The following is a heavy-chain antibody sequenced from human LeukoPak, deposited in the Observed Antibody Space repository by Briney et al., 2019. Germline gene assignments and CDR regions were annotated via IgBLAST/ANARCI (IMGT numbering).Heavy chain of an antibody. CDR1: GFTFSSYA. J-gene: IGHJ3*02. D-gene: IGHD3-3*01. CDR2: IKQDGSEK. CDR3: ARHFFVAFGVIAGSAFDI. V-gene: IGHV3-7*01. Sequence: GSLRLSCAAFGFTFSSYAMNWVRQAPGNGLEWVANIKQDGSEKYYVDSVKGRFTISRDNAKNSLYLQMNSLRAEDTAVYCCARHFFVAFGVIAGSAFDIWGQGTMVTVSS.